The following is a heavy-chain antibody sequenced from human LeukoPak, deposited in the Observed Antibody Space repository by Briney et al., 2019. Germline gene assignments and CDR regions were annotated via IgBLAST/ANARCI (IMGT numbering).Heavy chain of an antibody. CDR1: GFTFSSYS. J-gene: IGHJ4*02. Sequence: PGGSLRLSCAASGFTFSSYSMNWVRQAPGKGLEWVSYISSSSSTIYYADSVKGRFTISRDNAKNSLYLQMNSLRAEDTAVYYCARDPVTAIPGPFDYWGQGTLVTVSS. CDR3: ARDPVTAIPGPFDY. CDR2: ISSSSSTI. D-gene: IGHD2-21*02. V-gene: IGHV3-48*04.